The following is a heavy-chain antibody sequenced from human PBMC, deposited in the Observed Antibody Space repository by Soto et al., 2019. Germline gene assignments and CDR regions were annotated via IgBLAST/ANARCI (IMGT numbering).Heavy chain of an antibody. CDR3: ARKFYYESSGSDAFDI. CDR1: GASISRYY. Sequence: SETLSLTCTVSGASISRYYWSWIRQSPGKGLEWIGYLYNTGSTIYNPSLKSRVTISVDTSKNQFSLKMSSVTAADTAIYYCARKFYYESSGSDAFDIWGQGTMVTVSS. CDR2: LYNTGST. D-gene: IGHD3-22*01. V-gene: IGHV4-59*01. J-gene: IGHJ3*02.